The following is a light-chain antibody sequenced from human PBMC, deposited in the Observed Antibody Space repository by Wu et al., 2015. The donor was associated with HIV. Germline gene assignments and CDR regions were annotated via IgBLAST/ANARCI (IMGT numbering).Light chain of an antibody. CDR1: QSISSW. V-gene: IGKV1-5*03. CDR3: QQYNSYSRT. Sequence: DIQMTQSPSTLSASVGDRVTITCRASQSISSWLAWYQLQPGKAPKLLIYKASTLEIGVPSRFSGSGSGTEFTLTISSLQPDDFATYFCQQYNSYSRTFGQGTEVEIK. CDR2: KAS. J-gene: IGKJ1*01.